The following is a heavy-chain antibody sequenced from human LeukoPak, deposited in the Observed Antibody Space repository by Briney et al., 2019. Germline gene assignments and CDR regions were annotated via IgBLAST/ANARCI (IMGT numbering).Heavy chain of an antibody. J-gene: IGHJ4*02. Sequence: SETLSLTCTVSGGSISSSSHYWGWIRQPPGKGLEWIGNIYYSGSTYYKSSLKSRVTISVDTSKNQFSLKLSSVTAADTAVYYCASRIAAAPFDYWGQGTLVTVSS. CDR2: IYYSGST. CDR1: GGSISSSSHY. D-gene: IGHD6-13*01. CDR3: ASRIAAAPFDY. V-gene: IGHV4-39*07.